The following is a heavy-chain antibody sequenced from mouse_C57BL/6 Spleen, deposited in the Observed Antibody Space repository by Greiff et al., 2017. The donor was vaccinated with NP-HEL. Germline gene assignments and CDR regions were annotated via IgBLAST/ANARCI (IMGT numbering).Heavy chain of an antibody. CDR1: GFTFSDYY. CDR3: ARDGDYYGSGSWFAY. J-gene: IGHJ3*01. CDR2: INYDGSST. Sequence: EVMLVESEGGLVQPGSSMKLSCTASGFTFSDYYMAWVRQVPEKGLEWVANINYDGSSTYYLDSLKSRFIISRDNAKNILYLQMSSLKSEDTATYYCARDGDYYGSGSWFAYWGQGTLVTVSA. V-gene: IGHV5-16*01. D-gene: IGHD1-1*01.